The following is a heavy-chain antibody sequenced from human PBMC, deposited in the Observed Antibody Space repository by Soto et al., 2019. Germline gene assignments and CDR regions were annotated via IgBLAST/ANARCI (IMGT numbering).Heavy chain of an antibody. CDR1: GFTFSSYG. V-gene: IGHV3-30*18. D-gene: IGHD3-22*01. CDR2: ISYDGSNK. J-gene: IGHJ3*02. Sequence: QVQLVESGGGVVQPGRSLRLSCAASGFTFSSYGMHWVRQAPGKGLEWVAVISYDGSNKYYADSVKGRFTISRDNSKKTLYLQMNSLRAEDTAVYYCAKTDNYDSSGMDAFDIWGQGTMVTVSS. CDR3: AKTDNYDSSGMDAFDI.